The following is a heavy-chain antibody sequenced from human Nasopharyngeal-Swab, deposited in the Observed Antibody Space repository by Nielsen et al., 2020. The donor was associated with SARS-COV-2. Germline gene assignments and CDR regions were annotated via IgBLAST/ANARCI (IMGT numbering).Heavy chain of an antibody. Sequence: WVRQAPGQGLEWMGWISAYNGNTNYAQKLQGRVTMTTDTSTSTAYMELRSLRSDDTAVYYCARDYTAIPSVMRNYSYYGMDVWGQGTTVTVSS. CDR2: ISAYNGNT. J-gene: IGHJ6*02. D-gene: IGHD2-2*02. V-gene: IGHV1-18*01. CDR3: ARDYTAIPSVMRNYSYYGMDV.